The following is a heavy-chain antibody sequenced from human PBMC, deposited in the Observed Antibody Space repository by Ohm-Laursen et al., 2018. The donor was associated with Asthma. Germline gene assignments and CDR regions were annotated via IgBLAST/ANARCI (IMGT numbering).Heavy chain of an antibody. D-gene: IGHD2-8*01. Sequence: SLRLSCSASGFTFSPYSMNWVRQAPGKGLEWVSYISKSTRTIKYADSVKGRFTISRDNAKNSLYLQMNSLRAEDTAVYYCARDKPENEVNGYYYGMEVWGQGTTVTVSS. CDR1: GFTFSPYS. CDR2: ISKSTRTI. V-gene: IGHV3-48*01. CDR3: ARDKPENEVNGYYYGMEV. J-gene: IGHJ6*02.